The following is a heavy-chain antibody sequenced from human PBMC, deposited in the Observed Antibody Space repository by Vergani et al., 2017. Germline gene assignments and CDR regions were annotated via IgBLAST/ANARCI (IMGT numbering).Heavy chain of an antibody. CDR3: ARGAGVGRMVGSY. V-gene: IGHV1-2*02. CDR1: GYTFTSYY. CDR2: INPNSGGP. Sequence: QVQLVQSGAEVKKPGASVKVSCKASGYTFTSYYMHWVCQAPGQGLEWMGIINPNSGGPNYAQKFQGRVTMTRETSISTAYMELSRLRSDDTAMYYCARGAGVGRMVGSYWGQGTLVTVSS. J-gene: IGHJ4*02. D-gene: IGHD1-26*01.